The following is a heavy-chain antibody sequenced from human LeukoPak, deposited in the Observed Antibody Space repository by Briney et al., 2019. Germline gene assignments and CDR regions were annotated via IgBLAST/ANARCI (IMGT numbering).Heavy chain of an antibody. V-gene: IGHV4-34*01. CDR1: GGSFSGYY. Sequence: PSETLSLTCAVSGGSFSGYYWNWIRQPPGKGLEWIGSVYNSGSTYYNPSLKSRVIVSLAMSQNQFSLRLTSVTAADTAVYYCAKAGSIRFDYWGQGTLVTVSS. J-gene: IGHJ4*02. CDR3: AKAGSIRFDY. CDR2: VYNSGST. D-gene: IGHD1-26*01.